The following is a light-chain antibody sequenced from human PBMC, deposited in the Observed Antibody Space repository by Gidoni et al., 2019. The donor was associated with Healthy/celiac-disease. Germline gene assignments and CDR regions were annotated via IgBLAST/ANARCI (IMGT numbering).Light chain of an antibody. CDR2: KAA. CDR3: QQYNSNPTWT. CDR1: QSISSW. J-gene: IGKJ1*01. Sequence: DIQMTQSPSTLSASVGDRVTITCRASQSISSWLAWYQQQPGKAPKLLIYKAASLERGVPSRCSSSGGGTEYTLTSSSRKPDDFATYYCQQYNSNPTWTFGQGTKVEIK. V-gene: IGKV1-5*03.